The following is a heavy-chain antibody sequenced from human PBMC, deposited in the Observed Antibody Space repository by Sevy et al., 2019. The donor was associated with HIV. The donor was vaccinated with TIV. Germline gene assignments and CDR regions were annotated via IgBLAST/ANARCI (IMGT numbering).Heavy chain of an antibody. CDR2: INVGNGNT. Sequence: ASVKVSCKASGYLFISFVMHWVRQAPGQGLEWVGWINVGNGNTKYSQKFQDRVTITRDASTGTTYMELTSLTSEDTAIYYCTREAKQQLSQYFFDFWGKEPWSPSPQ. D-gene: IGHD6-13*01. CDR3: TREAKQQLSQYFFDF. V-gene: IGHV1-3*01. CDR1: GYLFISFV. J-gene: IGHJ4*01.